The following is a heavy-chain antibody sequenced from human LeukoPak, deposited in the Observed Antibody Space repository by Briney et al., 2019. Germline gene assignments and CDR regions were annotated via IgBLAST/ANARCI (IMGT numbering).Heavy chain of an antibody. CDR2: INPNSGGT. V-gene: IGHV1-2*02. Sequence: ASVKVSCKASGYTFTGYYMHWVRQAHGQGLEWMGWINPNSGGTNYAQKFQGRVTMTRDTSISTAYMELSRLRSDDTAVYYCARDLKGYSYGLDWGQGTLVTVSS. CDR1: GYTFTGYY. J-gene: IGHJ4*02. CDR3: ARDLKGYSYGLD. D-gene: IGHD5-18*01.